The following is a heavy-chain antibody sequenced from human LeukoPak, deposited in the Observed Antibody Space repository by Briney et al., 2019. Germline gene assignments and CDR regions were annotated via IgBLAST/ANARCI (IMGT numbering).Heavy chain of an antibody. CDR1: GYTFTDYY. V-gene: IGHV1-69-2*01. CDR2: VDPEDGET. Sequence: ATVKISCKVSGYTFTDYYMHWVQQAPGKGLEWTGLVDPEDGETIYAEKFQGRVTITADTSTDTAYMELSSPRSEDTAVYYCAGVPDIVVVPAANDWGQGTLVTVSS. D-gene: IGHD2-2*01. J-gene: IGHJ4*02. CDR3: AGVPDIVVVPAAND.